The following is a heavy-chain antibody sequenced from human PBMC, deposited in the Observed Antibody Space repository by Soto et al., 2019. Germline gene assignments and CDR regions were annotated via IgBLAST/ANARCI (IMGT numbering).Heavy chain of an antibody. Sequence: SETLSLTCAVYGGSFSGYYWSWIRQPPGKGLEWIGEINHSGSTNYNPSLKGRVTISVDTSKNQFSLKLSSVTAADTAVYYCASSPYSSSSANNWFDPWGQGTLVTVSS. CDR3: ASSPYSSSSANNWFDP. J-gene: IGHJ5*02. V-gene: IGHV4-34*01. CDR1: GGSFSGYY. D-gene: IGHD6-6*01. CDR2: INHSGST.